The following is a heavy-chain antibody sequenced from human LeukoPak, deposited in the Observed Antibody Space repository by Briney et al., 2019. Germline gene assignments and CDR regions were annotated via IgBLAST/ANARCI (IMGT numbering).Heavy chain of an antibody. V-gene: IGHV1-24*01. J-gene: IGHJ5*02. CDR2: FDPEDGET. D-gene: IGHD6-19*01. CDR3: ARSQGSGWSFNWFDP. CDR1: GYTLTELS. Sequence: GASVKVSCKVSGYTLTELSMHWVRQAPGKGLEWMGGFDPEDGETIYAQKFQGRATMTEDTSTDTAYMELSSLRSEDTAVYYCARSQGSGWSFNWFDPWGQGTLVTVSS.